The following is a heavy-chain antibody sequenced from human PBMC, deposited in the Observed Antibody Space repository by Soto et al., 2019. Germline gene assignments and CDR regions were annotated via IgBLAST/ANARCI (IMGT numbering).Heavy chain of an antibody. D-gene: IGHD3-22*01. CDR1: GYTLTELC. CDR3: ATVSPTMIAALDY. Sequence: ASVKVSCKVSGYTLTELCMHWVRQAPGKGLEWMGGFDPEDGETIYAQKFQGRVTMTEDTSTDTAYMELSSLRSEDTAVYYCATVSPTMIAALDYWGQGTLVTVSS. CDR2: FDPEDGET. V-gene: IGHV1-24*01. J-gene: IGHJ4*02.